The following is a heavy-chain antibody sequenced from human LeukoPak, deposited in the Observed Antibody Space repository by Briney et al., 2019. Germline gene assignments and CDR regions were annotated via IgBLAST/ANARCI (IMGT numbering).Heavy chain of an antibody. V-gene: IGHV4-30-4*01. J-gene: IGHJ3*02. CDR3: ARDLTYYDILTGYFNGYAFDI. CDR1: GCSISSGDYY. D-gene: IGHD3-9*01. Sequence: SETLSLTCTVAGCSISSGDYYLSWIRQPPGKGLEWIVYIYYSGSTYYNPSLKSRVTISVDTSKNQFSLKLSSVTAADTAVYYCARDLTYYDILTGYFNGYAFDIWGQGTMVTVSS. CDR2: IYYSGST.